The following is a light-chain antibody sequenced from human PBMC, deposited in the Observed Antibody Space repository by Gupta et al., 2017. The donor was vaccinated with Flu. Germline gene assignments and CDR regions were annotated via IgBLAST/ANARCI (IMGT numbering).Light chain of an antibody. CDR1: QSVSSN. Sequence: EIVMTQSPATLSVSPGERATLSCRASQSVSSNLAWYQQKPGQAPRLLIYGVSTRATGIPARFSGSGSGTEFTLTISSLQPEDFAVYFCQQYNNWPPWTFGQGTKVEIK. J-gene: IGKJ1*01. CDR2: GVS. CDR3: QQYNNWPPWT. V-gene: IGKV3-15*01.